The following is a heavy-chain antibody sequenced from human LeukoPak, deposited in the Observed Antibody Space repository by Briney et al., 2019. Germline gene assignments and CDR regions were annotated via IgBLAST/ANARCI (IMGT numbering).Heavy chain of an antibody. V-gene: IGHV3-13*04. J-gene: IGHJ3*02. D-gene: IGHD4-17*01. Sequence: GGSLRLSCAASGFTLSSYDMHWVRQATGKGLEWVSAIGTAGDTYYPGSVKGRFTISRENAKNSLYLQMNSLRAGDTAVYYCARERDYGDYRGAFDIWGQGTMVTVSS. CDR1: GFTLSSYD. CDR3: ARERDYGDYRGAFDI. CDR2: IGTAGDT.